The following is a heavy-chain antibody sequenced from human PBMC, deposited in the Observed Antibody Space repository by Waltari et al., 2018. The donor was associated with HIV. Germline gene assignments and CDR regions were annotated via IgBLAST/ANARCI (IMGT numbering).Heavy chain of an antibody. Sequence: EVPLVESGGGLVQPGGSLRLSCAASGFTFINYEIMWVRQAPGKGLDWVADTSSGGGWKYYAESGRGRFTISKDTAKDSVYLQMNSLRAEDTALYYCARGRIETIMGASFDYWGQGTLVTVSS. J-gene: IGHJ4*02. V-gene: IGHV3-48*03. D-gene: IGHD3-16*01. CDR1: GFTFINYE. CDR3: ARGRIETIMGASFDY. CDR2: TSSGGGWK.